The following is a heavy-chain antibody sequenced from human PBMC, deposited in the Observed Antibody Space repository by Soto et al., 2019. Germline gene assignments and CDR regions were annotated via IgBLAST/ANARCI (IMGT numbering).Heavy chain of an antibody. CDR3: ARNPSIYGSGSYSGFCNWFDP. V-gene: IGHV4-30-4*01. CDR2: IYYSGST. J-gene: IGHJ5*02. Sequence: PSETLSLTCTVSGGSISSGDYYWSWIRLPPGKGLEWIGYIYYSGSTYYNPSLKSRVTISVDTSKNQFSLKLSSVTAADTAVYYCARNPSIYGSGSYSGFCNWFDPWSQGTLVTVSS. CDR1: GGSISSGDYY. D-gene: IGHD3-10*01.